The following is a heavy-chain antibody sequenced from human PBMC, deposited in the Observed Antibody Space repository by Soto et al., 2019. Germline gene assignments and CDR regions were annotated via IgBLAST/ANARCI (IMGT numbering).Heavy chain of an antibody. V-gene: IGHV3-9*01. CDR3: AKDIRFHCSGGSCSSGVIDY. J-gene: IGHJ4*02. D-gene: IGHD2-15*01. CDR2: ISWNSGSI. CDR1: GSTFDDYA. Sequence: EVQLVESGGVLVQPGRSLRLSCAASGSTFDDYAMHWVRQAPGKGLERASGISWNSGSIGYAVSVKRRFTISRDNAKNSLYVQMSRLRAEDTALSYCAKDIRFHCSGGSCSSGVIDYWGQGTLVTVSS.